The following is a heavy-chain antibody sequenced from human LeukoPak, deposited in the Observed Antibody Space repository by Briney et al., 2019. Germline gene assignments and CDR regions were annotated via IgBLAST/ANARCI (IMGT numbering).Heavy chain of an antibody. J-gene: IGHJ3*02. V-gene: IGHV3-20*04. Sequence: RAGGSLRLSCAASGFTFDDYGMSWARQAPGKGLECVSGINWNGGSTGYADSVKGRFTISRDNAKNSLYLQMNSLRAEDTALYYCARDSLGYGDAFDIWGQGTMVTVSS. CDR2: INWNGGST. CDR1: GFTFDDYG. CDR3: ARDSLGYGDAFDI. D-gene: IGHD5-18*01.